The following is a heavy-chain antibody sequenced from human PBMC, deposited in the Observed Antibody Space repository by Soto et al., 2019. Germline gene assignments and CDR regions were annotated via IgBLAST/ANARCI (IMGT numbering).Heavy chain of an antibody. Sequence: GGSLRLSCAASGFTFSSFVMNWVRQAPGKGLEWVSTVSPGGDVSHYTDSVKGRFTISRDNAKNSLYLQMNSLRAEDTAVYYCATEGPFYGLDVWGQGTTVTVSS. CDR1: GFTFSSFV. CDR3: ATEGPFYGLDV. CDR2: VSPGGDVS. J-gene: IGHJ6*02. V-gene: IGHV3-23*01.